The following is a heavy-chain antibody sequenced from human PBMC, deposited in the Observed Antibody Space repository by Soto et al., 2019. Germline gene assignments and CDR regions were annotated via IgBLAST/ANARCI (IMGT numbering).Heavy chain of an antibody. CDR2: ISYDGSNK. D-gene: IGHD6-13*01. V-gene: IGHV3-30*18. Sequence: QVQLVESGGGVVQPGRSLRLSCAASGFTFSSYGMHWVRQAPGKGLEWVAVISYDGSNKYYADSVKGRFTISRDKSKNTLYLQMNSLRAEDTAVYYCAKANDPFVAAAGTVDYWGHGTLVTVSS. J-gene: IGHJ4*01. CDR1: GFTFSSYG. CDR3: AKANDPFVAAAGTVDY.